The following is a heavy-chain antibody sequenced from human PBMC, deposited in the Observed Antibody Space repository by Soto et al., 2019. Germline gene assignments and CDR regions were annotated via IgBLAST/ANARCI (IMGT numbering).Heavy chain of an antibody. CDR1: GDSVSSNSAA. J-gene: IGHJ6*02. V-gene: IGHV6-1*01. Sequence: PSQTLSLTCVISGDSVSSNSAAWNWIRQSPSRGLEWLGRTYYRSKWYNDHAVSVKSRITINPDTSKNQFSLQLNSVTPEDTAVYYCAREGAIGDIAAAGDYGMDVWGQGTTVNVSS. CDR2: TYYRSKWYN. D-gene: IGHD6-13*01. CDR3: AREGAIGDIAAAGDYGMDV.